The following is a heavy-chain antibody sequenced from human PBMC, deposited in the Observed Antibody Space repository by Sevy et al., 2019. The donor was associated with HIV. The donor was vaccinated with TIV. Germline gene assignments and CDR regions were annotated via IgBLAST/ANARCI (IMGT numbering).Heavy chain of an antibody. Sequence: GESLKISCAASGFTFSSYEMNWVRQAPGKGLEWVSYISSSGSTKKYADSVKGRFTISRDNAKNSLYLQMNSLRAEDTVYLQMSSLRLEDTAVYYCANSRGRYSGSSWLYYYYALDVWGQGTPVTVSS. V-gene: IGHV3-48*03. D-gene: IGHD5-12*01. J-gene: IGHJ6*02. CDR3: SSLRLEDTAVYYCANSRGRYSGSSWLYYYYALDV. CDR1: GFTFSSYE. CDR2: ISSSGSTK.